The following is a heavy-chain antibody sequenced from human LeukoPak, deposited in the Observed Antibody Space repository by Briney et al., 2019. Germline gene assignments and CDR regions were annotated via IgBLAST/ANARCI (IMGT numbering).Heavy chain of an antibody. D-gene: IGHD6-19*01. CDR2: IYTSGNT. V-gene: IGHV4-4*07. CDR1: GGSTSTYY. Sequence: PSETRSLTCTVSGGSTSTYYWSWIRQPAGKGREWIGRIYTSGNTNYNPSLKSRVTMSVDTSKYQFSLKLNSVTAADTAVYYCARLAGTDAFDVWGQGTMVTVSS. J-gene: IGHJ3*01. CDR3: ARLAGTDAFDV.